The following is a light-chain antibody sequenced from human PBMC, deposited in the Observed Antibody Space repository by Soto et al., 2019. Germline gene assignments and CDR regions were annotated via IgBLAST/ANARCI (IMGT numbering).Light chain of an antibody. CDR2: GNS. CDR1: SSNIGAGYD. Sequence: QSVLTQPPSVSGAPGQRVTISCTGSSSNIGAGYDVHWYQQLPGTAPKLLIYGNSNRPSGVPDRLSGSKSGTSASLAITGLHSEDDADYYCHSYDSSLSGHVVFGGGTKLTVL. J-gene: IGLJ2*01. V-gene: IGLV1-40*01. CDR3: HSYDSSLSGHVV.